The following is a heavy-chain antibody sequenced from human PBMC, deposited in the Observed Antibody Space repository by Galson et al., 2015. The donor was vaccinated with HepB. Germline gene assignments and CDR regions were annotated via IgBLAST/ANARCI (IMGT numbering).Heavy chain of an antibody. J-gene: IGHJ6*02. V-gene: IGHV3-23*01. CDR2: ISASGTST. CDR3: ARDSGVVAATRSWYYYYGMDV. CDR1: GFTFSSDA. D-gene: IGHD2-15*01. Sequence: SLRLSCAASGFTFSSDAMSWVRQAPGKGLEWVSGISASGTSTYYADSAKGRFTISRDKSKNTLYLQMNSLRAEDTAVYYCARDSGVVAATRSWYYYYGMDVWGQGTTVTVS.